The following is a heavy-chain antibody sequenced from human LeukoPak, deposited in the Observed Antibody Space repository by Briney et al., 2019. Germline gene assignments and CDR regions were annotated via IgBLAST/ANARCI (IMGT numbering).Heavy chain of an antibody. D-gene: IGHD3-16*01. CDR3: ARAPWGVPGIGHGYFDN. V-gene: IGHV3-30*04. CDR1: RFNFHYYA. Sequence: GGSLRLSCTASRFNFHYYALNWVRQAPGKGLEWVALMSFDGRTDSYSDSVKGRFTISRDNSKNTLSLQMNRLTLDDTAVYYCARAPWGVPGIGHGYFDNWGQGTLVTVSS. CDR2: MSFDGRTD. J-gene: IGHJ5*02.